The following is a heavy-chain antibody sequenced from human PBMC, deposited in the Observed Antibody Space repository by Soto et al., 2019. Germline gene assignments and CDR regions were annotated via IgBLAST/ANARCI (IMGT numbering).Heavy chain of an antibody. CDR3: AKAQLRYYFDD. Sequence: AGGSLRLSCAASGVNFCSYAMSWVRQAPGKGLEWVSSISCSGGSTYYADSVKGRISISSDNAKNKLYLQMTSLRVDDTAVSYCAKAQLRYYFDDWGQGTLVTVSS. J-gene: IGHJ4*02. V-gene: IGHV3-23*01. CDR2: ISCSGGST. CDR1: GVNFCSYA. D-gene: IGHD1-1*01.